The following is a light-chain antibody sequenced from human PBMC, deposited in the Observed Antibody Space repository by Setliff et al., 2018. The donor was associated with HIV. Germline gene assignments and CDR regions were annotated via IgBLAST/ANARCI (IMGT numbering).Light chain of an antibody. V-gene: IGLV2-14*03. CDR1: SSDVGGYDF. J-gene: IGLJ1*01. Sequence: QSVLTQPASVSGSPGQSITISCIGTSSDVGGYDFVSWYQQRPGKAPKLIIFDVTERPSGVSPRFSGSKSGNTASLTISGLQTEDEGDYFCASYRSSTTYVFGIGTKVTVL. CDR3: ASYRSSTTYV. CDR2: DVT.